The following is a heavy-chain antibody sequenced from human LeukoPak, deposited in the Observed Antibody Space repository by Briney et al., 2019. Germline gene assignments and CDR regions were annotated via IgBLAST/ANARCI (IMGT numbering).Heavy chain of an antibody. Sequence: SETLSLTCTVSGDSIRSSTYYWGWIRQPPGKGLEWIGTIYYSGSTYYNPSLKSRVTMSLDTSKTQFSLNLSSVTAADTALYYCARAVITFGAPVAKGFDCWGRGTLVTVSS. V-gene: IGHV4-39*07. CDR1: GDSIRSSTYY. J-gene: IGHJ4*02. CDR2: IYYSGST. D-gene: IGHD3-16*01. CDR3: ARAVITFGAPVAKGFDC.